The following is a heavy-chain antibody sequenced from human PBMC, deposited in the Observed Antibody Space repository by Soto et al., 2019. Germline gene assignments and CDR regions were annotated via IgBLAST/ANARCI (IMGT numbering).Heavy chain of an antibody. D-gene: IGHD6-13*01. Sequence: SVKVSCKASGGTFSSYAISWVRQAPGQGLEWMGGIIPIFGTANYAQKFQGRVTITADESTSTAYMELSSLRSEDTAVYYCATKGRWYVGYYYYGMDVWGQGTTVTVSS. V-gene: IGHV1-69*13. J-gene: IGHJ6*02. CDR1: GGTFSSYA. CDR3: ATKGRWYVGYYYYGMDV. CDR2: IIPIFGTA.